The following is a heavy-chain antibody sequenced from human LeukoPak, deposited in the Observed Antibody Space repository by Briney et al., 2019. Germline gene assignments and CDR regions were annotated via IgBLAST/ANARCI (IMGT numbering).Heavy chain of an antibody. CDR2: MNPNSGNT. D-gene: IGHD6-13*01. V-gene: IGHV1-8*01. CDR1: GYTFTSYD. CDR3: ARSTDLYSSSFDDAFDI. J-gene: IGHJ3*02. Sequence: ASVKVSCKASGYTFTSYDINWVRQATGQGREWMGWMNPNSGNTGYAQKFQGRVTMTRNTSISTAYMELSSLRSEDTAVYYCARSTDLYSSSFDDAFDIWGQGTMVTVSS.